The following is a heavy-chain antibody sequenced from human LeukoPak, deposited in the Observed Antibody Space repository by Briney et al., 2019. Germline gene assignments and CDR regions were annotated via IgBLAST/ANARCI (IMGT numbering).Heavy chain of an antibody. CDR1: GFTFSSYP. J-gene: IGHJ4*02. Sequence: PGGSLRLSCAASGFTFSSYPLHWIRQAPGKGLEWVAVTSSDDRNEDYGDSVKGRFTVSRDISKKTVYLQMNSLTTEDTAVYYCAMDYYDINGYSRGWDYWGRGTLVIVSS. CDR3: AMDYYDINGYSRGWDY. CDR2: TSSDDRNE. D-gene: IGHD3-16*01. V-gene: IGHV3-30*01.